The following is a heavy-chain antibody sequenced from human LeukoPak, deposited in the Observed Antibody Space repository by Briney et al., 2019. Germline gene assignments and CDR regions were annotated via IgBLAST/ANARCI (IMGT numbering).Heavy chain of an antibody. CDR1: GYSFTSYW. Sequence: GESLKISCKGSGYSFTSYWIGWVRQMPGKGLEWMGIIYPGDSDTRYSPSFQGQVTISADKSISTAYLQWSSLKASDTAMYYCARLPTRSFGELLLWFDYWGQGTLVTVSS. D-gene: IGHD3-16*02. CDR3: ARLPTRSFGELLLWFDY. CDR2: IYPGDSDT. J-gene: IGHJ4*02. V-gene: IGHV5-51*01.